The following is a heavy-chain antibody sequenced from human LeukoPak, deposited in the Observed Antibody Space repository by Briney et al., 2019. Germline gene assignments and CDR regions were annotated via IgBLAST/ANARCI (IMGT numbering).Heavy chain of an antibody. CDR3: ARDAVDTANAV. CDR2: INSDGSIT. D-gene: IGHD5-18*01. CDR1: GFTFTTYW. V-gene: IGHV3-74*01. Sequence: GGSLRLSCAASGFTFTTYWMHWVRQAPGKGLVWVSHINSDGSITSYADSVKGRFTISRDNAKNTLYLQMNSLRAGDTAVYYCARDAVDTANAVWGQGTTVTVSS. J-gene: IGHJ6*02.